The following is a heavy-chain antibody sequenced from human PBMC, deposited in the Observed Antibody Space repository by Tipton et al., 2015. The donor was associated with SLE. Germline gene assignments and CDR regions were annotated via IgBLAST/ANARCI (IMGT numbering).Heavy chain of an antibody. J-gene: IGHJ4*02. CDR2: ISYDGSNK. CDR1: GFTFSNYA. V-gene: IGHV3-30*04. CDR3: ARDLLGSGWYGFDY. Sequence: SLRLSCAASGFTFSNYAIHWVRQAPGKGLEWVAVISYDGSNKYYADSVKGRFTISRDNSKNTLYLQMNSLRAEDTAVYYCARDLLGSGWYGFDYWGQGTLVTVSS. D-gene: IGHD6-19*01.